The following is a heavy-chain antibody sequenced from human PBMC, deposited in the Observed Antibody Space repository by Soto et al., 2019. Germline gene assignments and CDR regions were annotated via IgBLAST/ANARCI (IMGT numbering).Heavy chain of an antibody. J-gene: IGHJ5*02. V-gene: IGHV3-48*03. CDR3: ARERLSRGAENWFDP. CDR2: ISGSGRTI. CDR1: GFTFSAYE. D-gene: IGHD6-25*01. Sequence: PGGSLRLSCAASGFTFSAYEANWVRQAPGKGLEWVSYISGSGRTISYAVSAKGRFTISKDNAKNSVYLQMNSLRVEDTAVYYCARERLSRGAENWFDPWGQGTLVTVSS.